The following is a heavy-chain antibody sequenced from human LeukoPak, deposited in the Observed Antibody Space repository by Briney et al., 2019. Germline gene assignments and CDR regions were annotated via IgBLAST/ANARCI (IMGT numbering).Heavy chain of an antibody. Sequence: PSETLSLTCTVSGVSISSFYWSWIRQTPGKGLEWIGYIYYGGNTRYNPSPKSRVTISIDTSKNQFSLRLNSVTAADTAVYYCARDLPHCINADCPGSWFDPWGQGTLVTVSS. CDR3: ARDLPHCINADCPGSWFDP. D-gene: IGHD2-8*01. J-gene: IGHJ5*02. CDR1: GVSISSFY. V-gene: IGHV4-59*01. CDR2: IYYGGNT.